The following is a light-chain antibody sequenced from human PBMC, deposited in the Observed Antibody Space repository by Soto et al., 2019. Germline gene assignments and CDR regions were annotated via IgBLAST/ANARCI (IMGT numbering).Light chain of an antibody. CDR2: EVS. Sequence: QSVLTQPASVSGSPGQPITISCTGTSSDVGSHDLVSWYQQHPGKAPKLMIYEVSKRPSGVSNRFSGSKSGNTASLTISGLQAEDEADYYCCSYASSNTYVFGTGTKVTVL. CDR3: CSYASSNTYV. V-gene: IGLV2-23*02. J-gene: IGLJ1*01. CDR1: SSDVGSHDL.